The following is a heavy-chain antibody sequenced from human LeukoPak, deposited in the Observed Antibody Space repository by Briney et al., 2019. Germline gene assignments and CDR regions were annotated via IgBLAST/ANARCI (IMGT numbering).Heavy chain of an antibody. J-gene: IGHJ6*03. CDR2: IYYSGST. V-gene: IGHV4-39*01. CDR3: ARLGTTAYYYYYMDV. Sequence: ASETLSLTCTVSGGSISSSSYYWGWIHQPPGKGLEWIGSIYYSGSTYYNPSLKSRVTISVDTSKNQFSLKLSSVTAADTAVYYCARLGTTAYYYYYMDVWGKGTTVTISS. D-gene: IGHD2/OR15-2a*01. CDR1: GGSISSSSYY.